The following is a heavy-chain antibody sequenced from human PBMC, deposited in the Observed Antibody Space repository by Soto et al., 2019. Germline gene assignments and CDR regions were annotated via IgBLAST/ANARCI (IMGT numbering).Heavy chain of an antibody. CDR2: IYHSGST. V-gene: IGHV4-61*05. CDR1: GGSIIDGQTC. Sequence: SETLSLTCTVSGGSIIDGQTCLDWIRQHPERGLEWIGEIYHSGSTNYNPSLKSRVTISIDKSKNQFSLKLSSVTAADTAVYYCAREIIGHSSSWYSTRIRWFDPWGQGTLVTVSS. D-gene: IGHD6-13*01. CDR3: AREIIGHSSSWYSTRIRWFDP. J-gene: IGHJ5*02.